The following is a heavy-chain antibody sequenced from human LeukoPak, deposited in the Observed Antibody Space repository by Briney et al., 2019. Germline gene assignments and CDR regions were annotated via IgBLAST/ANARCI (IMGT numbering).Heavy chain of an antibody. Sequence: GSLRLSFPASGFTFSTYGMQWVRQAPGKGLEWVAIIWYDGSIKYYADSVKGRFTISRDNSKNILYLQMNSLKSEDTAVYYCTTGGGVYDYVSLHWGQGTLVTVSS. V-gene: IGHV3-33*01. D-gene: IGHD3-16*01. CDR1: GFTFSTYG. CDR3: TTGGGVYDYVSLH. J-gene: IGHJ1*01. CDR2: IWYDGSIK.